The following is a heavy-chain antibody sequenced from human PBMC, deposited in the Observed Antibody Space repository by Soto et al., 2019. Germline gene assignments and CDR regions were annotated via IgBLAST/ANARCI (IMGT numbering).Heavy chain of an antibody. Sequence: GGSLRLSCAASGFTFSSYSMNWVRQAPGKGLEWVSSISSSSSYIYYADSVKGRFTISRDNAKNSLYPQMNSLRAEDTAVYYCARDTVTTKYYFDYWGQGTLVTV. D-gene: IGHD4-17*01. CDR2: ISSSSSYI. J-gene: IGHJ4*02. CDR1: GFTFSSYS. CDR3: ARDTVTTKYYFDY. V-gene: IGHV3-21*01.